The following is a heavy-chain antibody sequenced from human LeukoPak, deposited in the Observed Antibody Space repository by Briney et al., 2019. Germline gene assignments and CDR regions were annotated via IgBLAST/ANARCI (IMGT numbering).Heavy chain of an antibody. J-gene: IGHJ4*02. CDR1: GGSISSSSYY. CDR2: IYTSGST. CDR3: ARLEMATHLDY. Sequence: SETLSLTCTVSGGSISSSSYYWSWIRQPAGKGLEWIGRIYTSGSTNYNPSLKSRVTISVDTSKNQFSLKLSSVTAADTAVYYCARLEMATHLDYWGQGTLVTVSS. V-gene: IGHV4-61*02. D-gene: IGHD5-24*01.